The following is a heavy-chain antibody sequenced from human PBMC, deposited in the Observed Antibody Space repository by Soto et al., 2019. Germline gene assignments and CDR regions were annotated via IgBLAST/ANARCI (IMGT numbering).Heavy chain of an antibody. CDR1: GGTFSSYT. J-gene: IGHJ6*03. V-gene: IGHV1-69*02. CDR2: IIPILGIA. CDR3: ASPSGSNYYYYYMAV. Sequence: SVKVSCKASGGTFSSYTISWVRQAPGQGLEWMGRIIPILGIANYAQKFQGRVTITADKSTSTAYMELSSLRSEDTAVYYCASPSGSNYYYYYMAVWGKGTTVTVSS. D-gene: IGHD3-3*01.